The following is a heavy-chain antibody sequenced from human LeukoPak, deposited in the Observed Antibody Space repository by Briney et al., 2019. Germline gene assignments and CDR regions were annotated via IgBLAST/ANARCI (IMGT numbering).Heavy chain of an antibody. J-gene: IGHJ4*02. V-gene: IGHV4-59*08. D-gene: IGHD1-26*01. Sequence: PSETLSLTCTVSGGSMNTYFWSWIRQPPGKGLEWIGHIHYSGRTTYNPSLKSRVTISVDVSKNQFSLKLSSVTAADTAVYYCARHKTGGTYPLDYWGQGTLVTVSS. CDR2: IHYSGRT. CDR3: ARHKTGGTYPLDY. CDR1: GGSMNTYF.